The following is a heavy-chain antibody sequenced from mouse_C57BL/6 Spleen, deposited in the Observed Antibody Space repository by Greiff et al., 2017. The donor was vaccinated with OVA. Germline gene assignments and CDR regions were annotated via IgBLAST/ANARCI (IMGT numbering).Heavy chain of an antibody. CDR3: AREGTSRGYFDV. CDR1: GYTFTSYW. CDR2: IYPGSGST. V-gene: IGHV1-55*01. D-gene: IGHD3-3*01. Sequence: QVQLQQPGAELVKPGASVKMSCKASGYTFTSYWITWVKQRPGQGLEWIGDIYPGSGSTNYNEKFKSKATLTVDTSSSTAYMQLSSLTSEDSAVYYCAREGTSRGYFDVWGTGTTVTVSS. J-gene: IGHJ1*03.